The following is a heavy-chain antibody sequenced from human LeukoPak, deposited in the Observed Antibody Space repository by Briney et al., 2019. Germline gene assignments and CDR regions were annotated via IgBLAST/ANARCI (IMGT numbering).Heavy chain of an antibody. CDR1: GYSFTSYW. Sequence: GESLKISCKGSGYSFTSYWISWVRXMPGKGLEWMGRIDPSDSYTNYSPSFQGHVTISADKSISTAYLQWSSLKASDTAMYYCASSYSGSPYGDYWGQGTLVTVSS. D-gene: IGHD1-26*01. V-gene: IGHV5-10-1*01. CDR2: IDPSDSYT. J-gene: IGHJ4*02. CDR3: ASSYSGSPYGDY.